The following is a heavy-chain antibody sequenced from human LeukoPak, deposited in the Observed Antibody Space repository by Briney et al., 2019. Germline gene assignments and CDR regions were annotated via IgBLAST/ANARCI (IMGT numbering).Heavy chain of an antibody. CDR1: GGSISSSSYY. V-gene: IGHV4-39*01. J-gene: IGHJ4*02. CDR3: ARHAMRTYDSSGYYLY. D-gene: IGHD3-22*01. CDR2: IHYSGST. Sequence: SETLSLTCTVSGGSISSSSYYWGWIRQPPGKGLEWIGSIHYSGSTYYNPSLKSRVTISVDTSKNQFSLKLSSVTAADTAVYYCARHAMRTYDSSGYYLYWGQGTLVTVSS.